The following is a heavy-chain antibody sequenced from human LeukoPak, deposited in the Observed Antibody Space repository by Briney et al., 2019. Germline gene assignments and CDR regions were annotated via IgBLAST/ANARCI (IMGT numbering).Heavy chain of an antibody. V-gene: IGHV3-23*01. D-gene: IGHD6-13*01. J-gene: IGHJ4*02. CDR3: AKRGLAAALFR. CDR1: GFTFSNYG. Sequence: GGSLRLSCAASGFTFSNYGMSWVRQAPGKGLEWVSAISGSGVTTYYADSVKGRFTISRDNSKNTVYLQMNRLRAEDTAVYYCAKRGLAAALFRWGQGTLVTVSS. CDR2: ISGSGVTT.